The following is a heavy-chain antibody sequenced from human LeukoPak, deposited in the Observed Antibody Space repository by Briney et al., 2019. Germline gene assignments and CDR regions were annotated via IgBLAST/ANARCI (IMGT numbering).Heavy chain of an antibody. J-gene: IGHJ4*02. Sequence: GGSLRLSCAASGFTFSSYGMIWVRQAPGKGLEWVSGISGSGGSTYLADSVKGRFIISRDNSKNTLYLQMNSLRAEDTAVYYCANDLYSSSWYSFDYWGQGTLVTVSS. V-gene: IGHV3-23*01. CDR3: ANDLYSSSWYSFDY. CDR1: GFTFSSYG. D-gene: IGHD6-13*01. CDR2: ISGSGGST.